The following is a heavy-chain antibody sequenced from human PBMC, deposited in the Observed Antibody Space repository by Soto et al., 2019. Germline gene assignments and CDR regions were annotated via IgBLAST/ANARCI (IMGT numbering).Heavy chain of an antibody. J-gene: IGHJ5*01. CDR3: ARRGSAIWRNWFDS. D-gene: IGHD3-16*01. CDR2: IYYDGST. CDR1: GGSITSTIDY. V-gene: IGHV4-39*01. Sequence: PSETLSLTCSVSGGSITSTIDYWVWIRQSPGKGLEWIGNIYYDGSTFYNPSRKSRVTISVDTSKRQFSLRVRSVTAADTAVYYCARRGSAIWRNWFDSWGNGTLVTVSS.